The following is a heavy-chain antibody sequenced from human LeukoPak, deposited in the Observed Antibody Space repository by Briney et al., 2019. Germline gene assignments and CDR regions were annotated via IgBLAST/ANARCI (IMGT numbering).Heavy chain of an antibody. V-gene: IGHV3-21*01. CDR3: ARDQVDYYDSSGYYLFDY. CDR2: ISSSSSYI. J-gene: IGHJ4*02. D-gene: IGHD3-22*01. CDR1: GFTFSSYS. Sequence: PGGSLRLSCATSGFTFSSYSMNWVRQAPGKGLEWVSSISSSSSYIYYADSVKGRFTISRDNAKNTLYLQMNSLRAEDTAVYYCARDQVDYYDSSGYYLFDYWGQGTLVTVSS.